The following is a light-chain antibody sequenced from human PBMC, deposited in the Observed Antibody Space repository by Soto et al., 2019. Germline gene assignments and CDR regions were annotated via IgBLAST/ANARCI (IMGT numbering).Light chain of an antibody. CDR1: ESVSSY. J-gene: IGKJ1*01. V-gene: IGKV3-11*01. Sequence: EIVLTQSPATLSLSPGERATLSCRASESVSSYLAWYPQKPGQAPRLLIYDASNRATGIPARFSGSGSGTDFTLTISSLEPEDFVAYYCQQRSNWPWTFGQGTKVEIK. CDR3: QQRSNWPWT. CDR2: DAS.